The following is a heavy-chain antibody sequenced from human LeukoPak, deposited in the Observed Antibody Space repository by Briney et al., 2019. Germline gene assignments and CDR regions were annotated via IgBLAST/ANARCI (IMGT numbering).Heavy chain of an antibody. CDR1: GYTLTELS. J-gene: IGHJ4*02. V-gene: IGHV1-24*01. CDR2: FDPEDGET. Sequence: ASVKVSCKVSGYTLTELSMHWVRQAPGKGLEWMGGFDPEDGETIYAQKFQGRVTMTEDTSTDTAYMELSSLRSEDTAVYYCATRPYSSSWKYYFDYWGQGTLVTVSS. D-gene: IGHD6-13*01. CDR3: ATRPYSSSWKYYFDY.